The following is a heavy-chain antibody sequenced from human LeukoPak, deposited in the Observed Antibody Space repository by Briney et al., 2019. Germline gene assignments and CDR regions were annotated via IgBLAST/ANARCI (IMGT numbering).Heavy chain of an antibody. CDR2: MNPNSGNT. Sequence: GASVKVSCKASGYTFTSYDINGVRQATGQGLEWMGWMNPNSGNTGYAQKFQGRVTMTRNTSISTAYMELSSLRSEDTAVYYCARNPAVVVGIDIWGQGTMVTVSS. D-gene: IGHD2-15*01. V-gene: IGHV1-8*01. CDR3: ARNPAVVVGIDI. J-gene: IGHJ3*02. CDR1: GYTFTSYD.